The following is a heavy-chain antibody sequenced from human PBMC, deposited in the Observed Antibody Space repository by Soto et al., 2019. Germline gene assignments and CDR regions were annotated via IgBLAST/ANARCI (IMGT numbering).Heavy chain of an antibody. Sequence: ASVKVSCKASGYTFTSYAMHWVRQAPGQRLEWMGWINAGNGNTKYSQKFQGRVTITRDTSASTAYMELSSLRSEDTAVYYCATGYCSGGSCPIFDDWGQGTLVTVSS. CDR2: INAGNGNT. CDR1: GYTFTSYA. D-gene: IGHD2-15*01. CDR3: ATGYCSGGSCPIFDD. J-gene: IGHJ4*02. V-gene: IGHV1-3*01.